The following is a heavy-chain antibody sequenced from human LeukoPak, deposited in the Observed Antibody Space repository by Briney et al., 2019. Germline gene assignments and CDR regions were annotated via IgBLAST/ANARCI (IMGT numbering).Heavy chain of an antibody. Sequence: GGSLRLSCAASGFTFSSYGMHWVRQAPGKGLEWVAVIWYDESKKYYADSVKGRFTISRDVSKNTLYLQINSLRAEDTAVYYCARDGGIGLDYWGQGTLVTVSS. V-gene: IGHV3-33*01. CDR2: IWYDESKK. J-gene: IGHJ4*02. CDR1: GFTFSSYG. D-gene: IGHD3-3*01. CDR3: ARDGGIGLDY.